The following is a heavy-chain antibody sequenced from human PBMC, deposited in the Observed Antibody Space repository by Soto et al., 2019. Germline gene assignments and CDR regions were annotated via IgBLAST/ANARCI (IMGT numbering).Heavy chain of an antibody. CDR3: GGPSPYYGMDV. V-gene: IGHV3-49*03. D-gene: IGHD2-15*01. CDR2: IRSKAYGGTT. CDR1: GFTFGDYA. Sequence: GGSLRLSCTASGFTFGDYAMSWFRQAPGKGLEWVGFIRSKAYGGTTEYAASVKGRFTISRDDSKSIAYLQMNSLKTEDTAVYYCGGPSPYYGMDVWGQGTTVTVSS. J-gene: IGHJ6*02.